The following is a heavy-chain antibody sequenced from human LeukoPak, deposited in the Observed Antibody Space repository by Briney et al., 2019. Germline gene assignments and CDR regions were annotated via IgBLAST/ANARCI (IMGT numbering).Heavy chain of an antibody. V-gene: IGHV1-8*03. J-gene: IGHJ6*03. CDR3: ARGNSGSGSARYYYYYMDV. CDR1: GYTFTSYD. CDR2: MNPNSGNT. D-gene: IGHD3-10*01. Sequence: ASVKVSCKASGYTFTSYDINWVRQAPGQGLEWMGWMNPNSGNTGYAQKFQGRVTITRNTSISTAYMELSSLRSEDTAVYYCARGNSGSGSARYYYYYMDVWGKGTTVTVPS.